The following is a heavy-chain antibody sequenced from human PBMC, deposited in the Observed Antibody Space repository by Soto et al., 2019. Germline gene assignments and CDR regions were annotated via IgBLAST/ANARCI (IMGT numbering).Heavy chain of an antibody. Sequence: ASVKVSCKASGGTFSSYAISWVRQAPGQVLEWMGGIIPIFGTANYAQKFQGRVTITADESTSTAYMELSSLRSEDTAVYYCARDHCSSTSCYNYYYYGMDVWGQGTTVTVSS. CDR2: IIPIFGTA. D-gene: IGHD2-2*02. CDR1: GGTFSSYA. V-gene: IGHV1-69*13. J-gene: IGHJ6*02. CDR3: ARDHCSSTSCYNYYYYGMDV.